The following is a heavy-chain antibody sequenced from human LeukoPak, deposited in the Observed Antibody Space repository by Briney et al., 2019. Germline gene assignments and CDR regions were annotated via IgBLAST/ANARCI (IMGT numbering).Heavy chain of an antibody. J-gene: IGHJ5*02. CDR2: ISAYNANT. CDR3: ARDNSVRDEAWWFNP. CDR1: GYTFSSYG. V-gene: IGHV1-18*01. Sequence: ASVKVSCKASGYTFSSYGISWVRQAPGQGLEWMGWISAYNANTHYAQKVQGRVTMTTDSSTTTAYMELRSLRSDDTAVYYCARDNSVRDEAWWFNPWGQGTLVTVSS. D-gene: IGHD5-24*01.